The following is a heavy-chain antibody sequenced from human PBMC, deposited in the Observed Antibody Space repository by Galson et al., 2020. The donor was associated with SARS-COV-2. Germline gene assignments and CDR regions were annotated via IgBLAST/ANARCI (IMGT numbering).Heavy chain of an antibody. J-gene: IGHJ4*02. D-gene: IGHD3-16*01. CDR2: ISDSGLTT. CDR1: GFTLSSYA. Sequence: GGSLRLSCAASGFTLSSYAMSWVRQAPGKGLEWVSSISDSGLTTYAADSVKGRFTISRDNSKHTLYLQLNSLRVEDTAIYYCAKDPFPGDYIWGSYSYLDYWGQGALVIVSS. CDR3: AKDPFPGDYIWGSYSYLDY. V-gene: IGHV3-23*01.